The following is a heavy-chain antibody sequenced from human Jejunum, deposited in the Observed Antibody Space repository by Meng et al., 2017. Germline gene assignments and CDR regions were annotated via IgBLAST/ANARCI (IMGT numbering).Heavy chain of an antibody. CDR2: ISGGAETT. Sequence: GGSLRLSCAGSGFTFNTYAMSWVRQAPGKGLEWVSGISGGAETTYYADSAKGRFTISRDNSKNTLNLQMNSLRAEDTAVYYCAKGSYTSSFEAWHWGQGKQVNGAS. J-gene: IGHJ4*01. CDR3: AKGSYTSSFEAWH. V-gene: IGHV3-23*01. CDR1: GFTFNTYA. D-gene: IGHD3-3*01.